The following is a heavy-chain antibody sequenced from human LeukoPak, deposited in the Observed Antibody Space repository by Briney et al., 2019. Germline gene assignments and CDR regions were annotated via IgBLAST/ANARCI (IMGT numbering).Heavy chain of an antibody. CDR1: GGSFSGYY. CDR3: ARRGMRYCSSTSCSRYNWFDP. V-gene: IGHV4-34*01. Sequence: SETLSLTCAVYGGSFSGYYWSWIRQPPGKGLEWIGEINHSGSTNYNPSLKSRVTISVDTSKNQFSLKLSSVTAADTAVYYCARRGMRYCSSTSCSRYNWFDPWGQGTLVTVSS. D-gene: IGHD2-2*01. CDR2: INHSGST. J-gene: IGHJ5*02.